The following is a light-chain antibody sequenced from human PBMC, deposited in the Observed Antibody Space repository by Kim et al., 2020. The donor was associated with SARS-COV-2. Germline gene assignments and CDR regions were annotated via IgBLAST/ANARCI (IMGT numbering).Light chain of an antibody. CDR3: CSYIGSSSYV. CDR2: DVS. J-gene: IGLJ1*01. CDR1: SRDVGGYNY. Sequence: QSALTQPASVSGSPGQSITISCTGTSRDVGGYNYVSWYQHHPGKAPKLKIYDVSKRPSGVSNRFSGSKSGNTASLTISGLLAEDEADYYCCSYIGSSSYVFGSGTKVTVL. V-gene: IGLV2-14*01.